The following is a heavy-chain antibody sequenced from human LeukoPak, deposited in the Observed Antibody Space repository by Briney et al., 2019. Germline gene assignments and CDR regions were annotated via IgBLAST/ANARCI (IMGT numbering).Heavy chain of an antibody. V-gene: IGHV4-39*01. CDR1: GGSISSSAYY. J-gene: IGHJ2*01. CDR3: ARPPNTSYYGSGRGFFDL. D-gene: IGHD3-10*01. CDR2: IYYSGST. Sequence: SETLSLTCTVSGGSISSSAYYWGWIRQSPGKGLEWIGSIYYSGSTYYNPSLNSRVTISVDTSTIQFSLKLNSVAAADTPVYYCARPPNTSYYGSGRGFFDLWGRGTLVTVSS.